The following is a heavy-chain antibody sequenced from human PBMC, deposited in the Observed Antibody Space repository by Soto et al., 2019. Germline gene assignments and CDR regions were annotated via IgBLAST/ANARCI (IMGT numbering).Heavy chain of an antibody. CDR3: ARDGKRRGADYYYYYMDV. Sequence: LRLSCAASGFTFSSYGMHWVRQAPGKGLEWVAVIWYDGSNKYYADSVKGRFTISRDNSKNTLYLQMNSLRAEDTAVYYCARDGKRRGADYYYYYMDVWGKGTTVTVSS. V-gene: IGHV3-33*01. CDR1: GFTFSSYG. J-gene: IGHJ6*03. CDR2: IWYDGSNK. D-gene: IGHD2-15*01.